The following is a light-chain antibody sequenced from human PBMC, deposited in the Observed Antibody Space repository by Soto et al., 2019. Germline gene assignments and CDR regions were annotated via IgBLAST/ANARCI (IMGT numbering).Light chain of an antibody. CDR2: GAS. J-gene: IGKJ1*01. CDR1: QSVSTRS. Sequence: EIVLTQCPGTLSLSPGERATLSCRASQSVSTRSLAWYQQKPGQAPRLLISGASSRAADIPDRFSGSGSGTDFTLTINRLEPEDFAVYYCQQYDSSPRTFGQGTKVDIK. V-gene: IGKV3-20*01. CDR3: QQYDSSPRT.